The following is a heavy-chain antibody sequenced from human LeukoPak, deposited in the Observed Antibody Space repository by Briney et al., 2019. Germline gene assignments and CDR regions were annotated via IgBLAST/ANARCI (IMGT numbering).Heavy chain of an antibody. V-gene: IGHV1-18*01. J-gene: IGHJ5*02. CDR2: ISAYNGNT. D-gene: IGHD6-19*01. CDR1: GYTFTSYG. Sequence: GASVKVSCKASGYTFTSYGISWVQQAPGHGLEWMGWISAYNGNTNYAQKLQGRVTMTTDTSTSTAYMELRSLRSDDTAVYYCARLKSARGIAVAGTGWFDPWGQGTLVTVSS. CDR3: ARLKSARGIAVAGTGWFDP.